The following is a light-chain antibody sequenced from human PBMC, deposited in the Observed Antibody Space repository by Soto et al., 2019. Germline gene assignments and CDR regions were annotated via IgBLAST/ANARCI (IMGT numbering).Light chain of an antibody. J-gene: IGLJ2*01. CDR3: SSYTTRVL. CDR1: IRDVGAYNY. CDR2: EVS. Sequence: QSALTQPASVSVSPGQSITISCTGTIRDVGAYNYVSWYQQHPGKAPKLMIYEVSNRPSGVSNRFSGSKSGNTASLTIYGLQAEDEADYYCSSYTTRVLFGGGTKLTVL. V-gene: IGLV2-14*01.